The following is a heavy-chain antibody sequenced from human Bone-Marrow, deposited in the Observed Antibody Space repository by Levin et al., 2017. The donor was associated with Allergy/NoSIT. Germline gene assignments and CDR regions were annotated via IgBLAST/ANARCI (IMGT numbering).Heavy chain of an antibody. D-gene: IGHD3-3*01. V-gene: IGHV3-74*01. CDR1: GFTFSSYW. CDR2: INSDGSST. Sequence: GGSLRLSCAASGFTFSSYWMHWVRQAPGKGLVWVSRINSDGSSTSYADSVKGRFTISRDNAKNTLYLQMNSLRAEDTAVYYCARAHLETYYDFWSGSKSNLCLCRAGRGNWYFDLWGRGTLVTVSS. CDR3: ARAHLETYYDFWSGSKSNLCLCRAGRGNWYFDL. J-gene: IGHJ2*01.